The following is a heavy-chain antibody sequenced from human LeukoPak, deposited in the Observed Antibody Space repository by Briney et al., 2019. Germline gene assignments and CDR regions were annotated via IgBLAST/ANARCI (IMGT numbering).Heavy chain of an antibody. J-gene: IGHJ5*02. V-gene: IGHV4-34*01. CDR1: GGSSSGYY. Sequence: SETLSLTCAVYGGSSSGYYWSWIRQPPGKGLEWIGEINHSGSTNYNPSLKSRVTISVDTSKNQFSLKLSSVTAADTAVYYCARGRLGVNWFDPWGQGTLVTVSS. CDR2: INHSGST. CDR3: ARGRLGVNWFDP. D-gene: IGHD7-27*01.